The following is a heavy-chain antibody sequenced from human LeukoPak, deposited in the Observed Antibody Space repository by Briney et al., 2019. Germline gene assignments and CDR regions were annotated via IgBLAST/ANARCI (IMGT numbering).Heavy chain of an antibody. D-gene: IGHD6-19*01. Sequence: ASVKVSCKASGYTFTSYYMHWVRQAPGQGLEWMGIINPSGGGTSYAQKFQGRVTMTRDTSTSTAYMELSSLRSEDTAVYYCARSRSSGWVTAYYYYYGMDVWGQGTTVTVSS. CDR3: ARSRSSGWVTAYYYYYGMDV. CDR2: INPSGGGT. J-gene: IGHJ6*02. CDR1: GYTFTSYY. V-gene: IGHV1-46*01.